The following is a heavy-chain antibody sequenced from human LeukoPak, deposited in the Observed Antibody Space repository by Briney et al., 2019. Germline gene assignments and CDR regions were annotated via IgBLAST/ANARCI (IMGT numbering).Heavy chain of an antibody. CDR2: INSDGSST. CDR1: GFTFGSYW. V-gene: IGHV3-74*01. Sequence: PGGSLRLSCAASGFTFGSYWMHWVRQAPGKGLVWVSRINSDGSSTSYADSVKGRFTISRDNAKNTLYLQMNSLRAEDTAVYYCAKVTFYDILTGYMFDHWGQGTLVTVSS. CDR3: AKVTFYDILTGYMFDH. J-gene: IGHJ4*02. D-gene: IGHD3-9*01.